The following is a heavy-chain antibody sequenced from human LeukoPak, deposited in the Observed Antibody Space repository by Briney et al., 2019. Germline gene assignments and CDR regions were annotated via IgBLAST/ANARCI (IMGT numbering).Heavy chain of an antibody. D-gene: IGHD1-1*01. CDR3: VRLFRNWSDGGVDQ. CDR1: GYSFSSYW. J-gene: IGHJ4*02. CDR2: IYPGDSDT. V-gene: IGHV5-51*01. Sequence: GESLKISCKGSGYSFSSYWIGWVRQMPGKGLEWMGIIYPGDSDTRDSPSFQGQVTISADKSVSTAYLQWSNLKASDTAMCYCVRLFRNWSDGGVDQWGQGTLVTVSS.